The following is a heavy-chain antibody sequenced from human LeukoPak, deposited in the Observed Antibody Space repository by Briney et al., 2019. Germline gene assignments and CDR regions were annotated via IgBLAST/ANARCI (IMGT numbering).Heavy chain of an antibody. CDR3: ASRDTTVTQHYYYYYMDV. V-gene: IGHV4-39*01. J-gene: IGHJ6*03. Sequence: SGTLSLTCTVSGGSISSSTYYWGWIRQPPGKGLEWIGNIYYSGSTYYNPSLKSRVTISVDTSKNQFSLKLSSVTAADTAVYYCASRDTTVTQHYYYYYMDVWGKGTTVTISS. CDR1: GGSISSSTYY. D-gene: IGHD4-17*01. CDR2: IYYSGST.